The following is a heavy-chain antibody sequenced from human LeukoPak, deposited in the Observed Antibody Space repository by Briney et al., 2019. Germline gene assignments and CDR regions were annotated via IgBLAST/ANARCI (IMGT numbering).Heavy chain of an antibody. CDR3: ARGVGTYYYDSSGGFDP. Sequence: SETLSLTCAVYGGSFSGYYWSWIRQPPGKGLEWIGEINHSGSTNYNPSLKSRVTISVDTSKNQFSLKLSSVTAADTAVYYCARGVGTYYYDSSGGFDPWGQGTLVTVSS. D-gene: IGHD3-22*01. J-gene: IGHJ5*02. CDR1: GGSFSGYY. CDR2: INHSGST. V-gene: IGHV4-34*01.